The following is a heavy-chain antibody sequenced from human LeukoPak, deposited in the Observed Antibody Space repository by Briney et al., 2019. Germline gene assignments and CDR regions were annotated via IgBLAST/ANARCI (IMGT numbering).Heavy chain of an antibody. CDR2: IDYSGST. Sequence: SETLSLTCTVSGGSISSGGYYWSWIRQHPGKGLEWIGYIDYSGSTYYNPSLKSRVTISVDTSENQFSLKLSSVTAADTAVCYCARSPQAGSYHTPTAYYFDYWGQGTLVTVSS. CDR3: ARSPQAGSYHTPTAYYFDY. J-gene: IGHJ4*02. V-gene: IGHV4-31*03. CDR1: GGSISSGGYY. D-gene: IGHD3-10*01.